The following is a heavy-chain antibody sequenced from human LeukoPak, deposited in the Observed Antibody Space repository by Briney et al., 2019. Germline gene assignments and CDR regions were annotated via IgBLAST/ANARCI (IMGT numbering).Heavy chain of an antibody. CDR2: IIPIFGTA. CDR1: GGTFSSYA. CDR3: ARAVVVITNDAFDI. Sequence: ASVKVSCKASGGTFSSYAISWVRQAPGQGLEWMGGIIPIFGTANYAQKFQGRVTITADKSTSTAYMELSSLRSEDTAVYYCARAVVVITNDAFDIWGQGTMVTVSS. D-gene: IGHD3-22*01. V-gene: IGHV1-69*06. J-gene: IGHJ3*02.